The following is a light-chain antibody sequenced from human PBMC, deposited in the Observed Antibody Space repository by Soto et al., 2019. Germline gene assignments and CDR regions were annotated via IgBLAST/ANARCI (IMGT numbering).Light chain of an antibody. V-gene: IGKV3-15*01. CDR2: YAS. Sequence: DIVMTQSPATLSVSPGERATLSCRASLTVSNNLAWYQQKPGQAPRLLLYYASTRATGIPDRFSGSGSVKDFTLTISSVQSEDVAVYFCQQYKNWPPGATFGPGTRVDIK. J-gene: IGKJ3*01. CDR3: QQYKNWPPGAT. CDR1: LTVSNN.